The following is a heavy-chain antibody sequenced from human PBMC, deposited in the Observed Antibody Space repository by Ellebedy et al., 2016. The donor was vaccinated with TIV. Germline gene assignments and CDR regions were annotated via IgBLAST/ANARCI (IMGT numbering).Heavy chain of an antibody. CDR3: AGGISVAGTSLGF. V-gene: IGHV3-23*01. D-gene: IGHD6-19*01. CDR2: ISGNGEYT. CDR1: GFTFSNYA. Sequence: GGSLRLSCAASGFTFSNYAMSWVRRIPGKGLDWVSLISGNGEYTYYAGSVKGRFTISRDNSKNTLYLQMNSLRAEDTAVYYCAGGISVAGTSLGFWGQGTLVTVSS. J-gene: IGHJ4*02.